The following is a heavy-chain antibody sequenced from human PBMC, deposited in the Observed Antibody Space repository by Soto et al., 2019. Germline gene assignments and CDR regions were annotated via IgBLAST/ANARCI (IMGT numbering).Heavy chain of an antibody. CDR2: IYWDDDK. CDR3: AHRVLRTVFGLVTTTAIYFDF. Sequence: QITLKESGPTVVKPTETLTLTCTFSGFSLTTSGVGVGWFRQSPGKAPEWLALIYWDDDKRYSTALNSRLIITKDTSKNQVVITMANVAPADTATYYCAHRVLRTVFGLVTTTAIYFDFWGPGTPVVVSS. CDR1: GFSLTTSGVG. J-gene: IGHJ4*02. V-gene: IGHV2-5*02. D-gene: IGHD3-3*01.